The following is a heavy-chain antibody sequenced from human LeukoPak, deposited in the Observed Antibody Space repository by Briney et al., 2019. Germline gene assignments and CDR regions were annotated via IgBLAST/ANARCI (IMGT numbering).Heavy chain of an antibody. Sequence: GGSLRLSCAASGFTFSSYAMHWVRQAPGKGLEWVAVISYDGSNKYYADSVKGRFTISRDNSKNTLYLQMNSLRAEDTAVYYCAKSPNLRDHWFDPWGQGTLVTVSS. V-gene: IGHV3-30-3*02. J-gene: IGHJ5*02. CDR1: GFTFSSYA. CDR2: ISYDGSNK. CDR3: AKSPNLRDHWFDP.